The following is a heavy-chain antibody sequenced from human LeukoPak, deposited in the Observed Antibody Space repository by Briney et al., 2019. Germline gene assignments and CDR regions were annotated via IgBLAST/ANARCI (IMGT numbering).Heavy chain of an antibody. Sequence: GGSLRLSCAASGFTVSSNYMSWVRQAPGKGLEWVSAISGSGGSTYYADSVKGRFTISRDNSKNTLYLQMNGLRAEDTAVYYCAKRARPIDAFDIWGQGTMVTVSS. V-gene: IGHV3-23*01. CDR1: GFTVSSNY. CDR2: ISGSGGST. CDR3: AKRARPIDAFDI. J-gene: IGHJ3*02.